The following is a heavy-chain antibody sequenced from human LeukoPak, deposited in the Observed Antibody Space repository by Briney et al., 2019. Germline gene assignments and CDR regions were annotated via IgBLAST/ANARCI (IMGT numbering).Heavy chain of an antibody. Sequence: GGSLRLSCAASGFTFSSYGMHWVRQAPGKGLEWVAVISYDGSNKYYADSVKGRFTISRDNSKNTLYLQMNSLRAEDTAVYYYAKDIGAYCSGGSCYYDYYYYGMDAWGQGTTVTVSS. V-gene: IGHV3-30*18. CDR2: ISYDGSNK. CDR1: GFTFSSYG. D-gene: IGHD2-15*01. J-gene: IGHJ6*02. CDR3: AKDIGAYCSGGSCYYDYYYYGMDA.